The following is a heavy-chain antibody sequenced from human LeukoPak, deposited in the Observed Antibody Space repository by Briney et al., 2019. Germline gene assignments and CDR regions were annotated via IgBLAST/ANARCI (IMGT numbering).Heavy chain of an antibody. V-gene: IGHV3-64*01. CDR2: ISSNGGST. CDR3: ARDGWATVVTHPAF. D-gene: IGHD4-23*01. J-gene: IGHJ4*02. CDR1: GFTFSSYA. Sequence: PGGSLRLSCAASGFTFSSYAMHWVRQAPGKGLEYVSAISSNGGSTYYANPVKGRFTISRDNSKNTLYLQMGSLRAEDMAVYYCARDGWATVVTHPAFWGQGTLVTVSS.